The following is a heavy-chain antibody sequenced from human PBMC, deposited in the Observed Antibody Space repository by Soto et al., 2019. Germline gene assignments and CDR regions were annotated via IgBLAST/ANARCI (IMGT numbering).Heavy chain of an antibody. D-gene: IGHD5-12*01. CDR3: AREDSAYDPFAY. CDR1: GGSISSTTW. CDR2: IDLSENT. V-gene: IGHV4-4*02. J-gene: IGHJ4*02. Sequence: QVQLQESGPGLVKPSGPLSLTCVVPGGSISSTTWWSWARQPPGKVLEWIGEIDLSENTNHNPSLKSRVTRSVGMAKNQLSLNLTSVTAEDTSIYYCAREDSAYDPFAYCGQGTLVTVSS.